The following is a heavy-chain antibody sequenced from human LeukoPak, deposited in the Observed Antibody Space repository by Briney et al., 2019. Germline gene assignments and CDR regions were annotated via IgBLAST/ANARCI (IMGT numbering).Heavy chain of an antibody. CDR1: GGSFSGYY. D-gene: IGHD4-17*01. V-gene: IGHV4-34*01. Sequence: KPSETLSLTCAVYGGSFSGYYWSWIRQPPGKGLEWIGEINHSGSTNYNPSLKSRVTISVDTSKNQFSLKLSSVTAAGTAVYYCAREEYGSTVTNYWGQGTLVTVSS. CDR3: AREEYGSTVTNY. J-gene: IGHJ4*02. CDR2: INHSGST.